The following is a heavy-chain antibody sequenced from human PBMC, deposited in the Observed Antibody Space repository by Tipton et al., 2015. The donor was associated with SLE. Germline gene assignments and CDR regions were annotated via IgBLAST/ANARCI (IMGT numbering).Heavy chain of an antibody. V-gene: IGHV4-39*02. D-gene: IGHD6-19*01. J-gene: IGHJ4*02. CDR1: GGSITSSNYY. CDR2: FFYSGGT. Sequence: TLSLTCTVSGGSITSSNYYWDWIRQPPGKALEWIGGFFYSGGTYYNPSLKSRVTISVGTSKNHFSLKLRSVTAADTAVYYCSSGPYQYNFDFWGQGTLVTVSS. CDR3: SSGPYQYNFDF.